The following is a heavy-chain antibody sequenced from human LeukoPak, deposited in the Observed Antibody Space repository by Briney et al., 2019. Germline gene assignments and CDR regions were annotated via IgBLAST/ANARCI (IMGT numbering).Heavy chain of an antibody. CDR1: GYDFTNYY. CDR2: INPNSGVT. D-gene: IGHD6-13*01. Sequence: ASVRASCKASGYDFTNYYINWVRQAPGQGLEWMGRINPNSGVTSYAQKFRGRVTLARDTSINTAYMQLSSLRSDDTAVYFCGRGFLSAAGPFDYWGQGSLVTVSS. J-gene: IGHJ4*02. CDR3: GRGFLSAAGPFDY. V-gene: IGHV1-2*06.